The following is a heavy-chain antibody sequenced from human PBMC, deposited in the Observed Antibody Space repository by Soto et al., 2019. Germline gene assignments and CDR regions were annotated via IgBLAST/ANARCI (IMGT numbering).Heavy chain of an antibody. Sequence: GESLKISCKGSGYSFTSYWIGWVRQMPGKGLEWMGIIYPGDSDTRYSPSFQGQVIISADKSISTAYLQWSSLKASDTAMYYCSRRWTAMVTDVFHIWSQRSLVTVSS. CDR1: GYSFTSYW. CDR2: IYPGDSDT. CDR3: SRRWTAMVTDVFHI. J-gene: IGHJ3*02. V-gene: IGHV5-51*01. D-gene: IGHD5-18*01.